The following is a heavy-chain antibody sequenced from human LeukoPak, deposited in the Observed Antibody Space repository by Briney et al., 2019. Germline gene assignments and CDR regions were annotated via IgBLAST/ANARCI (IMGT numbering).Heavy chain of an antibody. V-gene: IGHV1-18*01. J-gene: IGHJ6*03. D-gene: IGHD4-17*01. CDR3: ARDGPFTVTRYGGYYYMDV. CDR1: GYTFTSYG. CDR2: ISAYNGNT. Sequence: GASVKVSCKASGYTFTSYGISWVRQAPGQGLEWMGWISAYNGNTNYAQKLQGRVTMTTDTSTSTAYMELRSLRSDDTAVYYCARDGPFTVTRYGGYYYMDVWGKGTTVTVSS.